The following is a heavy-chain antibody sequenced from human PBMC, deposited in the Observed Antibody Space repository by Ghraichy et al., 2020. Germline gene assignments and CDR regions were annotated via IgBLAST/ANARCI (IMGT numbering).Heavy chain of an antibody. Sequence: GGSLRLSCAASEFTFSSYAMTWVRQPPGKGLEWVSTISGSGHTPYYPDSVKGRFTISRDNSKNTLCLQMNSLRVEDTAVYYCARDPSGAWEIRYHFDYWGQGTLVSVSS. CDR2: ISGSGHTP. D-gene: IGHD1-26*01. CDR1: EFTFSSYA. V-gene: IGHV3-23*01. J-gene: IGHJ4*02. CDR3: ARDPSGAWEIRYHFDY.